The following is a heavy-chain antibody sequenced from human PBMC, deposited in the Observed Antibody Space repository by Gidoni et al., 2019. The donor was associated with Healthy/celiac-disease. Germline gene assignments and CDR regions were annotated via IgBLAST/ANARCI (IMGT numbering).Heavy chain of an antibody. CDR2: ISGSGGST. Sequence: VQLLESGGGLVQPGGSLRLSCAASGFTFSSYAMTWVRQAPGKGLELVSTISGSGGSTYYADSVKGRFTISRDNSKNTLYLQMNSLRAEDTAVYYCAKGNGRFLAPSDYWGQGTLVTVSS. CDR1: GFTFSSYA. V-gene: IGHV3-23*01. J-gene: IGHJ4*02. CDR3: AKGNGRFLAPSDY. D-gene: IGHD3-3*01.